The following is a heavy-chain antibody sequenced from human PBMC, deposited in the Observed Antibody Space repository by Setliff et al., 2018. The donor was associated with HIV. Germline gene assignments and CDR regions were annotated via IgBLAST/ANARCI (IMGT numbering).Heavy chain of an antibody. CDR3: ARNTDVDSVYRPFHI. V-gene: IGHV3-7*03. CDR2: IKQDGIEK. D-gene: IGHD1-26*01. CDR1: GFTFSNYW. J-gene: IGHJ3*02. Sequence: PGGSLRLSCVASGFTFSNYWMAWLRQAPGKGLEWVANIKQDGIEKIYVDSVEGRFTISRDNAKNSLYLQMNSLRAEDTAVYYCARNTDVDSVYRPFHIWGQGTMVTVSS.